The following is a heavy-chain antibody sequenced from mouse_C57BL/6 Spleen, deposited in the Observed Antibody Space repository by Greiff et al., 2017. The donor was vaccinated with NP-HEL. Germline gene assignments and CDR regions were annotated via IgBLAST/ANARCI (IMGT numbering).Heavy chain of an antibody. CDR3: ARGGITTVVD. CDR1: GYTFTSYW. J-gene: IGHJ3*01. Sequence: VQLQQPGAELVMPGASVKLSCKASGYTFTSYWMHWVKQRPGQGLEWIGEIDPSDSYTNYNQKFKGKSTLTVDKSSSTAYMQLSSLTSEDSAVYYCARGGITTVVDWGQGTLVTVSA. V-gene: IGHV1-69*01. CDR2: IDPSDSYT. D-gene: IGHD1-1*01.